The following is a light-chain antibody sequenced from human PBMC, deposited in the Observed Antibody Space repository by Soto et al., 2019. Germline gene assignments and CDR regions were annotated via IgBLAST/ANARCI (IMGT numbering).Light chain of an antibody. J-gene: IGLJ7*01. CDR3: LSYAGSKGV. CDR1: SSDVGGYNY. Sequence: QSALTQPASVSGSPGQSITISCTGTSSDVGGYNYVSWYQQHPGKAPKLMIYEVSKRPSGVPDRFSGSKSGNTASLTVSGLQAEDEADYYCLSYAGSKGVFGGGTQLTVL. V-gene: IGLV2-8*01. CDR2: EVS.